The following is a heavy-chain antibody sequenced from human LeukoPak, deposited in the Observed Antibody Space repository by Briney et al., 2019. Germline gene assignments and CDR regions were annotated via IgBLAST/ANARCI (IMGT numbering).Heavy chain of an antibody. Sequence: ASVKVSCKASGGTFSSYAISWARQAPGQGLEWMGGIIPIFGTANYAQKFQGRVTITADESTSTAYMELSSLRSEDTAVYYCASMEYSGSYYAQDYWGQGTLVTVSS. CDR3: ASMEYSGSYYAQDY. V-gene: IGHV1-69*13. D-gene: IGHD1-26*01. CDR1: GGTFSSYA. CDR2: IIPIFGTA. J-gene: IGHJ4*02.